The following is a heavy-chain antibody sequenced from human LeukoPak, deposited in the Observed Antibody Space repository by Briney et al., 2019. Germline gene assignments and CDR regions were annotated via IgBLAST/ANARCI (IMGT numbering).Heavy chain of an antibody. CDR1: GYSFVVYY. J-gene: IGHJ3*02. Sequence: ASVKVSCKAYGYSFVVYYIHWVRQAPGQRLEWMGWINPNSGGTNYAQKFQGRVTMTRDTSISTAYMELSRLRSDDTAVYYCARDLDIVVVVADLGAFDIWGQGTMVTVSS. V-gene: IGHV1-2*02. D-gene: IGHD2-15*01. CDR2: INPNSGGT. CDR3: ARDLDIVVVVADLGAFDI.